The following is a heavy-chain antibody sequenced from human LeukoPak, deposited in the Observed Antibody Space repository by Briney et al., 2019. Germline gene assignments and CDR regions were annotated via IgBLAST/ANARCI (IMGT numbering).Heavy chain of an antibody. D-gene: IGHD6-19*01. CDR3: AKDRNSGWPPYFDY. CDR2: ISWNSGSI. V-gene: IGHV3-9*01. CDR1: GFTFDDYA. J-gene: IGHJ4*02. Sequence: GGSLRLSCAASGFTFDDYAMHWVRQAPGKGLEWVSGISWNSGSIGYADSVKGRFTISRDNAKNSLYLQMNSLRAEDTALYYCAKDRNSGWPPYFDYWGQGTLVTVSS.